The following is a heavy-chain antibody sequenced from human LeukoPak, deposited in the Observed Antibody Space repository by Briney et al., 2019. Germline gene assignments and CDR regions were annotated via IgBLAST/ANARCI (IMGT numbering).Heavy chain of an antibody. CDR3: ARHGSDGGFDP. Sequence: PSETLSLTCAVSGYSINSGYYWGWIRQPPGKGLEWIGSIYHTGSTYYNPSLKSRVTISLDTSKNQFSLKLSSVTAADTAVYYCARHGSDGGFDPWGQGTLVTVSS. V-gene: IGHV4-38-2*01. CDR2: IYHTGST. CDR1: GYSINSGYY. J-gene: IGHJ5*02. D-gene: IGHD1-1*01.